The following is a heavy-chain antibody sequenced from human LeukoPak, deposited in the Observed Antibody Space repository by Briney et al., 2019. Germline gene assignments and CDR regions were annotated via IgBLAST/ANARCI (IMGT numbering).Heavy chain of an antibody. CDR3: ARMGPYYDSSGYLFDY. J-gene: IGHJ4*02. D-gene: IGHD3-22*01. CDR2: ISSSSSYI. V-gene: IGHV3-21*01. Sequence: GGSLRLSWAASGFTFSSYSMNWVRQAPVKGLEWVSSISSSSSYIYYADSVKGRFTISRDNAKNSLYLQMNSLRAEDTAVYYCARMGPYYDSSGYLFDYWGQGTLVTVSS. CDR1: GFTFSSYS.